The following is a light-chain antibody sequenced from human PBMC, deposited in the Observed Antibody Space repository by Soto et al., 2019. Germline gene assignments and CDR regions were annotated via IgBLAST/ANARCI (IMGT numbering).Light chain of an antibody. J-gene: IGLJ1*01. CDR3: CSYAGGYIFV. V-gene: IGLV2-14*01. CDR2: EVT. Sequence: QSVLTQPASVSGSPGQSITISCTGTSSDVGGYNYVSWYQQHPGKAPKLIIYEVTHRPSGVSSRFYGSRSGNTASLTISGLQAEDEVDYYCCSYAGGYIFVFGTGTKLTVL. CDR1: SSDVGGYNY.